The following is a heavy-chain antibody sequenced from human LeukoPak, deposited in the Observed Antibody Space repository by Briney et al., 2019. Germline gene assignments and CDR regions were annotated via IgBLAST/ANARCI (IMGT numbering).Heavy chain of an antibody. D-gene: IGHD2-21*02. J-gene: IGHJ4*02. V-gene: IGHV3-30*03. CDR2: ISYDGSNK. CDR1: GFTFSSYG. Sequence: GGSLRLSCAASGFTFSSYGMHWVRQAPGKGLEWVAVISYDGSNKYYADSVKGRFTISRDNSKNTLYLQTNSLRAEDTAVYYCARDSPSYCGGDCYIDYWGQGTLVTVSS. CDR3: ARDSPSYCGGDCYIDY.